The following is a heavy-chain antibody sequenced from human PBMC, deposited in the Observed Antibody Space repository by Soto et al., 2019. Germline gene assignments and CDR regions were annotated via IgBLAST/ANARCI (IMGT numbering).Heavy chain of an antibody. CDR3: ASFTVRGGIYCSGGSCSGMDV. Sequence: SETLSLTCSVFGGSIDDYYWSWARQAPGKGLEWIGHISDSGSTNYNPSLESRVTISVDRSKNQFSLKLSSVTAADTAVYYCASFTVRGGIYCSGGSCSGMDVWGQGTTVTVSS. D-gene: IGHD2-15*01. CDR1: GGSIDDYY. J-gene: IGHJ6*02. V-gene: IGHV4-59*12. CDR2: ISDSGST.